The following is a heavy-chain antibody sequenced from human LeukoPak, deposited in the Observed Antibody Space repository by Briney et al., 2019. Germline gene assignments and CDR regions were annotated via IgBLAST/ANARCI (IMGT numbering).Heavy chain of an antibody. CDR3: ARVRVRGSPPDY. Sequence: ASVKVSCKASGYTFTSYHMHWVRRAPGQGLEWMGIINPSGGSTSYAQKFQGRVTMTRDTSTSTVYMELSSLRSEDTAVYYCARVRVRGSPPDYWGQGTLVTVSS. D-gene: IGHD3-10*01. J-gene: IGHJ4*02. CDR1: GYTFTSYH. V-gene: IGHV1-46*01. CDR2: INPSGGST.